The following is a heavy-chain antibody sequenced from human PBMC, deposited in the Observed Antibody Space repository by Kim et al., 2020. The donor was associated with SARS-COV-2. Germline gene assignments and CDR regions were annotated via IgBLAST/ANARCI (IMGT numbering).Heavy chain of an antibody. CDR2: ISYDGSNK. Sequence: GGSLRLSCAASGFTFSSYAMHWVRQAPGKGLEWVAVISYDGSNKYYADSVKGRFTISRDNSKNTLYLQMNSLRAEDTAVYYCARGWSGYYGFDYWGQGTL. CDR1: GFTFSSYA. J-gene: IGHJ4*02. D-gene: IGHD3-3*01. CDR3: ARGWSGYYGFDY. V-gene: IGHV3-30-3*01.